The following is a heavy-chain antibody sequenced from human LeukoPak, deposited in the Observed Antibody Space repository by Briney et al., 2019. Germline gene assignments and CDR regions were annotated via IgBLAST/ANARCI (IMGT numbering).Heavy chain of an antibody. CDR1: GYTFTSYG. CDR2: ISAYNGNT. CDR3: ASVNRMVRGVISYYYGMDV. Sequence: ASVKVSCKASGYTFTSYGISWVRQAPGQGLEWMGWISAYNGNTNYAQKLQGRVTMTTDTSTSTAYMELRRLRSDDTAVYYCASVNRMVRGVISYYYGMDVWGQGTTVTVSS. V-gene: IGHV1-18*01. D-gene: IGHD3-10*01. J-gene: IGHJ6*02.